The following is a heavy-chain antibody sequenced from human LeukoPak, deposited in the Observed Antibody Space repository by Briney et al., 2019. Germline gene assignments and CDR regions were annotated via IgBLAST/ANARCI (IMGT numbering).Heavy chain of an antibody. CDR3: AKDARIAAAGTGDAFDI. V-gene: IGHV3-7*03. CDR2: IKQDESEK. Sequence: GSLRLSCAASGFSFSDHWMNWVRQAPGKGLEWVANIKQDESEKYYVDSVKGRFTISRDNAKNSLYLQMNSLRAEDTAVYYCAKDARIAAAGTGDAFDIWGQGTMVTVSS. CDR1: GFSFSDHW. J-gene: IGHJ3*02. D-gene: IGHD6-13*01.